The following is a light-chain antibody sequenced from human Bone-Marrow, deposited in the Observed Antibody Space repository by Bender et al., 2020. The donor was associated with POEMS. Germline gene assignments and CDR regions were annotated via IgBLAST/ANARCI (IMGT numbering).Light chain of an antibody. CDR1: IRDVGGYRH. CDR3: SSYTSSSTLV. V-gene: IGLV2-14*01. CDR2: DVN. Sequence: QSALTQPASVSGSPGQSITISCTGTIRDVGGYRHVSWYRQYPGEAPKLMIYDVNNRPSGVSSRFSGSKSGDTASLTISGLQAEDEADYYCSSYTSSSTLVFGGGTKLTVL. J-gene: IGLJ2*01.